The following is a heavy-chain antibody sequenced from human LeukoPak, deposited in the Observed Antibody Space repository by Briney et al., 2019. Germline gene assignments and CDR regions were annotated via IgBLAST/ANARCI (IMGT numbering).Heavy chain of an antibody. CDR3: ARDAFDI. J-gene: IGHJ3*02. CDR2: IGTAGDT. CDR1: GITSSTYD. Sequence: GGSLRLSCAVSGITSSTYDMHWVRHAAGKGLEWVSVIGTAGDTYYPGSVKGRFTISRETSKNSLYLQMNSLRAEDTAVYYCARDAFDIWGQGTMVTVSS. V-gene: IGHV3-13*01.